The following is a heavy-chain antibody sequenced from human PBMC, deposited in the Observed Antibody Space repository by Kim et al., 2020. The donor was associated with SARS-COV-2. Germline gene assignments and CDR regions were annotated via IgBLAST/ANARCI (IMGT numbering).Heavy chain of an antibody. V-gene: IGHV4-4*02. D-gene: IGHD3-10*01. CDR2: IYHSGST. CDR3: ARAPGRVYAGDFDY. J-gene: IGHJ4*02. CDR1: GGSISSSNW. Sequence: SETLSLTCAVSGGSISSSNWWSWVRQPPGKGLEWIGEIYHSGSTNYNPSLKSRVTISVDKSKNQFSLKLSSVTAADTAVYYCARAPGRVYAGDFDYWGQGTLVTVSS.